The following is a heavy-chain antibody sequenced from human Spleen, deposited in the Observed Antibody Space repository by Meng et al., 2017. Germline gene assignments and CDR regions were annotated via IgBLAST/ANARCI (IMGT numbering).Heavy chain of an antibody. CDR3: ARMTAEMATEDDAFDI. J-gene: IGHJ3*02. Sequence: ASVKVSCKASGYTFTSYYMHWVRQAPGQGLEWMGIINPRGGSTSYAQKFQGRVTMTRNTSTSTVYMELSSLRSEDTAVYYCARMTAEMATEDDAFDIWGQGTMVTVSS. V-gene: IGHV1-46*01. D-gene: IGHD5-24*01. CDR1: GYTFTSYY. CDR2: INPRGGST.